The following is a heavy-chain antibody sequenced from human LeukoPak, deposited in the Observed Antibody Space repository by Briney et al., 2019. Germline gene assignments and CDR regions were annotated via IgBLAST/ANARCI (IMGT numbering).Heavy chain of an antibody. CDR1: GYTFTGYY. D-gene: IGHD3-16*02. V-gene: IGHV1-2*02. Sequence: ASVKVSCKASGYTFTGYYVHWVRQAPGQGLEWMGWVNPHSGGTNYAQKFQGRVTLTRDTSISTAYMELSRLKSDDTAVYYCTRGEVTSGNYRLNFDCWGQGTLVTVSS. J-gene: IGHJ4*02. CDR3: TRGEVTSGNYRLNFDC. CDR2: VNPHSGGT.